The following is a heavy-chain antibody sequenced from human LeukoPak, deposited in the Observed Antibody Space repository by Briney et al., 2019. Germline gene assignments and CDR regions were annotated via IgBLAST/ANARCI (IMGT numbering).Heavy chain of an antibody. Sequence: GGSLRLSCAASGFTFSSYSMNWVRQAPGKGLEWVSSISSSSSYIYYADSVKGRFTISRDNAKNSLYLQMNSLRAEDTAVYYCARAILDYDILTGYYDYWGQGTLVTVSS. CDR2: ISSSSSYI. J-gene: IGHJ4*02. V-gene: IGHV3-21*01. D-gene: IGHD3-9*01. CDR1: GFTFSSYS. CDR3: ARAILDYDILTGYYDY.